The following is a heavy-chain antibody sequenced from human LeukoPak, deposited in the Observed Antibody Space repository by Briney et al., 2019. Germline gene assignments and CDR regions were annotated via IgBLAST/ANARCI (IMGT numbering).Heavy chain of an antibody. CDR1: GFTFSSYA. D-gene: IGHD1-20*01. Sequence: GGSLRLSCAASGFTFSSYAMSWVRQAPGKGLEWVAVIYFDGSNRYYADSVKGRFTISRDNSKDTLYLQMNSLRADDTAVYYCATYNWETDYWGQGTLVTVSS. CDR3: ATYNWETDY. J-gene: IGHJ4*02. V-gene: IGHV3-30*04. CDR2: IYFDGSNR.